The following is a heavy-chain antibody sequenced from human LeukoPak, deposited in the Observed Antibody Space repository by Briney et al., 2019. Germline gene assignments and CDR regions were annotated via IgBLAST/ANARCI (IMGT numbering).Heavy chain of an antibody. Sequence: PGGSLRLSCAASGFTFSSYAMSWVRQAPGKGLEWVSSISGSGGSTYYADSVKGRFTISRDNSKNTLYLQMNSLRAEDTAVYYCAKDLVEQLVVFDYWGQGTLVTVSS. J-gene: IGHJ4*02. CDR1: GFTFSSYA. D-gene: IGHD6-6*01. V-gene: IGHV3-23*01. CDR2: ISGSGGST. CDR3: AKDLVEQLVVFDY.